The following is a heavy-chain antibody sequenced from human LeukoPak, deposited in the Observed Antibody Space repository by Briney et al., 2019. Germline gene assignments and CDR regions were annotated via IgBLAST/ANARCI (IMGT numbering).Heavy chain of an antibody. CDR2: INHSGST. D-gene: IGHD2-2*01. J-gene: IGHJ4*02. Sequence: SETLSLTCAVYGGSFSGYYWSWIRQPPGKGLEWIGEINHSGSTNYNPSPKSRVTISVDTSKNQFSLKLSSVTAADTAVYYCARGPGGQLLATLFDYWGQGTLVTVSS. V-gene: IGHV4-34*09. CDR3: ARGPGGQLLATLFDY. CDR1: GGSFSGYY.